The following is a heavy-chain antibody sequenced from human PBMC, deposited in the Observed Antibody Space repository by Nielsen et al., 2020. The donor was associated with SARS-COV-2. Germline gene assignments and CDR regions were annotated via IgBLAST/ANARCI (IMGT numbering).Heavy chain of an antibody. CDR1: GFTFSSYS. V-gene: IGHV3-48*01. CDR3: ARDSSGWYALTTYYYYGMDV. Sequence: GESLKISCAASGFTFSSYSMNWVRQAPGKGLEWVSYISSGSSTIHYADSVKGRFTISRDNAKNSLYLQMNSLRAEDMAVYYCARDSSGWYALTTYYYYGMDVWGQGTTVTVSS. CDR2: ISSGSSTI. D-gene: IGHD6-19*01. J-gene: IGHJ6*02.